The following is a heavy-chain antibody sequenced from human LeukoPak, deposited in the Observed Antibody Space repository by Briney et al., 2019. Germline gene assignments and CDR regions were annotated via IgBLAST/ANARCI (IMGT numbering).Heavy chain of an antibody. CDR1: GFTFSSYD. CDR2: INTVGDT. CDR3: ARDYDILTGYSQPGDY. Sequence: GGSLRLSCAASGFTFSSYDMHWVRQATGRGLEWVSAINTVGDTFYPGSVKGRFTISRENAKNSLYLQMNSLRAEDTAVYYCARDYDILTGYSQPGDYWGQGTLVTVSS. D-gene: IGHD3-9*01. J-gene: IGHJ4*02. V-gene: IGHV3-13*01.